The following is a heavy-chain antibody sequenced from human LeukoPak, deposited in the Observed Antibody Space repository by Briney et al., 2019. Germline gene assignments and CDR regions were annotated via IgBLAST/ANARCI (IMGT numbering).Heavy chain of an antibody. V-gene: IGHV3-9*01. CDR1: GFTFDDYA. CDR3: TRGSHTTPGGYFDY. CDR2: ITWNRDNI. Sequence: PGGSLRLSCTVYGFTFDDYAMHWVRHTPGKGLEWVAGITWNRDNIGYGDSVKGRFTISRDNVKNVLYLQMNSLRAEDTAVYYCTRGSHTTPGGYFDYWGQGTLVTVSS. J-gene: IGHJ4*02. D-gene: IGHD1-1*01.